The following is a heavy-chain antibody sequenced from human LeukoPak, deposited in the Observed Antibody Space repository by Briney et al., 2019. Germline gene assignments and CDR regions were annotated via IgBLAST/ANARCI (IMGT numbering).Heavy chain of an antibody. CDR2: IYYSGST. D-gene: IGHD3-3*01. CDR3: ARELTIFGVVPYRGYFDY. J-gene: IGHJ4*02. Sequence: PSETLSLTCTVSGGSISSSSYYWGWIRQPPGKGLEWIGSIYYSGSTYYNPSLKSRVTISVDTSKNQFSLKLSSATAADTAVYYCARELTIFGVVPYRGYFDYWGQGTLVTVSS. V-gene: IGHV4-39*02. CDR1: GGSISSSSYY.